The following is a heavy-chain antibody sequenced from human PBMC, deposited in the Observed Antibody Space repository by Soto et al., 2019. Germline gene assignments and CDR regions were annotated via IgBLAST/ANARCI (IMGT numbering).Heavy chain of an antibody. CDR2: ISAYNGNT. Sequence: QVQLVQSGAEVKKPGASVKVSCKASGYTFASYAISWMRQAPGQVLEWMGWISAYNGNTNYAQKIEGRVTMTTDTSTSTAYMELRSLGSDDTAVYYCASDPPPPDYWCQGTLVTVSS. V-gene: IGHV1-18*01. CDR1: GYTFASYA. J-gene: IGHJ4*02. CDR3: ASDPPPPDY.